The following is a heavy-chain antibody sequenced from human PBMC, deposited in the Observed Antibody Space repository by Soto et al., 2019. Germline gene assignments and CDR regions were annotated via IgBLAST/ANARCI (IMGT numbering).Heavy chain of an antibody. CDR1: GYTFTSYA. V-gene: IGHV1-3*01. CDR2: INAGNGNT. Sequence: ASVKVSCKASGYTFTSYAMHWVRQAPGQRLEWMGWINAGNGNTKYSQKFQGRFTISRDNSKNTLYLQMNSLRAEDTAVHYCAKDPPSYVGSTVTTSWGQGTLVTVSS. J-gene: IGHJ4*02. D-gene: IGHD4-17*01. CDR3: AKDPPSYVGSTVTTS.